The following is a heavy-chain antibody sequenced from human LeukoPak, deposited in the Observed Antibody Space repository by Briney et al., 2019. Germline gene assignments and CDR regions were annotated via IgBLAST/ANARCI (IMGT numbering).Heavy chain of an antibody. CDR1: GFTFSSYT. J-gene: IGHJ4*02. CDR3: AKDQIGIVGATPYFDY. Sequence: PGGSLRLSCAASGFTFSSYTMNWVRQPPGKGLEWVSNIGTSSTTIYYADSVKGRFTISRDNAKNSLYLQMNSLRAEDTAVYYCAKDQIGIVGATPYFDYWGQGTLVTVSS. CDR2: IGTSSTTI. V-gene: IGHV3-48*01. D-gene: IGHD1-26*01.